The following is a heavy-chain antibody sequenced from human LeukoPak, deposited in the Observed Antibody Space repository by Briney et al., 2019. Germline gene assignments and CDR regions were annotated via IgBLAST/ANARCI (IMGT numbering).Heavy chain of an antibody. CDR1: GGSFSGYY. CDR3: ARAAEIWFDP. Sequence: SETLSLTCAVYGGSFSGYYWSWIRQPPGKGLEWIGEINHSGSTNYNPSLKSRVTISVDTSKNQFSLKLSSVTAADTAVYYCARAAEIWFDPWGQGTLVTVSP. D-gene: IGHD5-24*01. J-gene: IGHJ5*02. CDR2: INHSGST. V-gene: IGHV4-34*01.